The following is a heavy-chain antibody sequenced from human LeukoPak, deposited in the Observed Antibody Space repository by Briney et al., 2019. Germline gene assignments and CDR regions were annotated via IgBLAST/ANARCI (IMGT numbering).Heavy chain of an antibody. D-gene: IGHD5-18*01. J-gene: IGHJ4*02. Sequence: GGTLRLSCAASGFTFSSYGMSWVRQAPGKGLEWVSAISGSGGSTYYADYVKGRFTISRDNSKNMVYLQMNSLRAEDTAVYYCAKDKYSPFDYWGQGTLVTVSS. CDR1: GFTFSSYG. CDR3: AKDKYSPFDY. V-gene: IGHV3-23*01. CDR2: ISGSGGST.